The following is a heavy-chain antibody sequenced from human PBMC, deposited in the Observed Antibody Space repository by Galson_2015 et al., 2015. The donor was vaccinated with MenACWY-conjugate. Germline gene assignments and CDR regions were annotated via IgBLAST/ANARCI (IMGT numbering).Heavy chain of an antibody. CDR1: GYNFVTYW. CDR3: ARHPPGGRGMDV. Sequence: QSGAEVKKPGESLQISFKGSGYNFVTYWIGWGRQMPGKGLEWVGLISPLDSKTRYSPAFEGQVTISADKSISTAYLQWNSLQASDTAMYYCARHPPGGRGMDVWGQGTTVTVSS. V-gene: IGHV5-51*01. D-gene: IGHD1-26*01. CDR2: ISPLDSKT. J-gene: IGHJ6*02.